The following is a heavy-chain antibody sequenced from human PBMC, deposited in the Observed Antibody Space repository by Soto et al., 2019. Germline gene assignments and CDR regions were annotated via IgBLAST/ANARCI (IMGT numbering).Heavy chain of an antibody. Sequence: SETLSLTCTVSGGSIISSNYYWAWIRQPPGKGLEWIGNIYYSEGTYYNPSLKSRVTISVDTSKNQVSLKLSSVTAADTAVYYCVSAAKWEVLFDYWGQGTLVTVS. V-gene: IGHV4-39*01. CDR2: IYYSEGT. D-gene: IGHD1-26*01. CDR3: VSAAKWEVLFDY. CDR1: GGSIISSNYY. J-gene: IGHJ4*02.